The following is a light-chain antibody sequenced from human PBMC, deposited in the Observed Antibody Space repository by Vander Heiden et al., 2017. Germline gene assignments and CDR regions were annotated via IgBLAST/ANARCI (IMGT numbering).Light chain of an antibody. Sequence: SALSQPASVSGSPGQSITISCTGTRSDVGRYNPVSWSPQLPGKSPKLIIYQVNKRPSGVANRFSGSKSGTTAALTITGLQAEEEADYYCHSQEVSSAIFVFGTGTKLTVL. CDR2: QVN. CDR3: HSQEVSSAIFV. CDR1: RSDVGRYNP. V-gene: IGLV2-23*02. J-gene: IGLJ1*01.